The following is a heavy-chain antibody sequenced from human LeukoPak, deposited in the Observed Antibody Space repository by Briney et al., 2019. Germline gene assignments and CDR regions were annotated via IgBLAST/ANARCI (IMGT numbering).Heavy chain of an antibody. CDR1: GDSFNIYY. Sequence: SETLSLTCTVSGDSFNIYYWSWIRQSPGKGLEWIGYIYSGGRNNYNPSLKSRVTMSLDTSKNQISLKLTSVTAADTAVYFCARVPNHYFYIDVWGKGTTVTISS. CDR3: ARVPNHYFYIDV. CDR2: IYSGGRN. J-gene: IGHJ6*03. V-gene: IGHV4-59*01.